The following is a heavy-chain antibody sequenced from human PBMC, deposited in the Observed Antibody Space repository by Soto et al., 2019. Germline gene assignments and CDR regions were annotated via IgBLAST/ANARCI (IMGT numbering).Heavy chain of an antibody. CDR1: GFTFTSSA. J-gene: IGHJ6*02. Sequence: SVKVSCKASGFTFTSSAVQWVRQARGQRLEWIGWIVVGSGNTNYAQKFQERVTITRGMSTSTAYMELSSLRSEDTAVYYCAADRYYYYYGMDVWGQGTTVTVSS. CDR2: IVVGSGNT. CDR3: AADRYYYYYGMDV. V-gene: IGHV1-58*01.